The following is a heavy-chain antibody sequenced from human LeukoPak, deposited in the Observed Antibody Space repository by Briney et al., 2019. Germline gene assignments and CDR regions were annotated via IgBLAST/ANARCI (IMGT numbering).Heavy chain of an antibody. CDR3: ARALLDSSGYYYVSPPFDY. Sequence: VASVRVSCKASGYTFTSYGISWVRQAPGQGLEWMGWISAYNGNTNYAQKLQGRVTMTTDTSTSTAYMELRSLRSDDTAVYYCARALLDSSGYYYVSPPFDYWGQGTLVTVSS. V-gene: IGHV1-18*01. D-gene: IGHD3-22*01. J-gene: IGHJ4*02. CDR1: GYTFTSYG. CDR2: ISAYNGNT.